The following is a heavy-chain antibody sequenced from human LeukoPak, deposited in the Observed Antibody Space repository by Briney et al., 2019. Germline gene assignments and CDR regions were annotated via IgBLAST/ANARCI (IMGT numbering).Heavy chain of an antibody. CDR3: ARGWGTVTQIDY. V-gene: IGHV1-8*01. J-gene: IGHJ4*02. Sequence: ASVTVSCKASGYTFTSYDINWVRQATGQGLEWMGWMNPNSGNTGYAQKFQGRVTMTRNTSISTAYMELSSLRSEDTAVYYCARGWGTVTQIDYWGQGTLVTVSS. CDR1: GYTFTSYD. D-gene: IGHD4-17*01. CDR2: MNPNSGNT.